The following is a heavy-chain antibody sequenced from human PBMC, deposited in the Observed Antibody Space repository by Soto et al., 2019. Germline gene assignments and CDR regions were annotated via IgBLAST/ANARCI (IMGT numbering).Heavy chain of an antibody. J-gene: IGHJ6*02. CDR3: ARGDATKIVVTTYYAMDV. CDR1: GGSLSNYG. Sequence: QVQLVQSGAEVKKPGSSVKVSCKASGGSLSNYGISWVRQAPGQGLEWMGAIIPVFGTPNYAQKFQDRVTITADKSTSTVYLQVRSLTSEDTAVYYCARGDATKIVVTTYYAMDVWGQGTRVTVSS. D-gene: IGHD3-22*01. V-gene: IGHV1-69*14. CDR2: IIPVFGTP.